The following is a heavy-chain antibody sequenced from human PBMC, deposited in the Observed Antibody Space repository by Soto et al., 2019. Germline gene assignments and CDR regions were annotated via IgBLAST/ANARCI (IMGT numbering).Heavy chain of an antibody. CDR2: INHSGST. D-gene: IGHD3-16*01. CDR1: GGSFSGYY. Sequence: QVQLQQWGAGLLKPSETLSLTCAVYGGSFSGYYWSWIRQPPGKGLEWIGEINHSGSTNYNPSLKIRXTXSVDTSKNQFSLKLSSVTAADTAVYYCARGLGRRGYWGQGTLVTVSS. V-gene: IGHV4-34*01. CDR3: ARGLGRRGY. J-gene: IGHJ4*02.